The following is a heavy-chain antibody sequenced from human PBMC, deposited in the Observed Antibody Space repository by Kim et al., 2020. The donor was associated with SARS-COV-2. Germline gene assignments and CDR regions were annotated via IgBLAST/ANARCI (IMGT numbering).Heavy chain of an antibody. Sequence: STNYNPSLNSRVTISVDTSKTQFSLQLSSVTAADTAVYYCARDVLGAFDIWGQGTMVTVSS. J-gene: IGHJ3*02. V-gene: IGHV4-59*01. CDR2: ST. CDR3: ARDVLGAFDI. D-gene: IGHD7-27*01.